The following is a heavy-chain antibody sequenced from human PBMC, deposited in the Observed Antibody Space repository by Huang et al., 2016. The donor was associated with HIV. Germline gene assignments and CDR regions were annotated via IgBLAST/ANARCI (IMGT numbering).Heavy chain of an antibody. CDR2: VDDSGTT. V-gene: IGHV4-59*02. D-gene: IGHD6-19*01. J-gene: IGHJ5*02. CDR1: GDSVSSHY. CDR3: VRDQGRLAVGGIDNWFDP. Sequence: QVRLQESGPGLVKPSETLSLSCTVSGDSVSSHYWGWIRHPPGKGLEWIGTVDDSGTTKYNPRLKSRITISVDTSKNGFSLNITSVSAVDTAMYFCVRDQGRLAVGGIDNWFDPWGQGALVTVSS.